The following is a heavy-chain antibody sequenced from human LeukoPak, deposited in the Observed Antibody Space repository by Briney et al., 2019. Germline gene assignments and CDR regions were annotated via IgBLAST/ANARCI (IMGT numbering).Heavy chain of an antibody. CDR3: ARGLGLLHYFDY. V-gene: IGHV3-21*01. Sequence: GGSLRLSCAASGFTFSSYSMNWVRQAPGKGLEWVSSISSSSSYIYYADSVKGRFTISRDNAKNSLYLQMNSLRAEDTAVYYCARGLGLLHYFDYWGQGTLVTVSS. D-gene: IGHD3-22*01. J-gene: IGHJ4*02. CDR2: ISSSSSYI. CDR1: GFTFSSYS.